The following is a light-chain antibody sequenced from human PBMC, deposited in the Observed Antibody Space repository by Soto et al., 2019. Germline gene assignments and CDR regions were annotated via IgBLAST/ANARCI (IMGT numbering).Light chain of an antibody. V-gene: IGKV1-39*01. CDR2: GAS. Sequence: EIQMTQSTSSLSASIGDRVTITCRASQSISRHLNWYQQKPGKAPKLLISGASSLQSGVPSRISGSGSGTDFTLSISSLQPEDFATYYCQQSYSAPLTFGGGSKV. CDR1: QSISRH. CDR3: QQSYSAPLT. J-gene: IGKJ4*01.